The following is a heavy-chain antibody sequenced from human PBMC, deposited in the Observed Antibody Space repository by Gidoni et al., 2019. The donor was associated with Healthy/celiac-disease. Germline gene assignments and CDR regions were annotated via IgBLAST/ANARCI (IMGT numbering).Heavy chain of an antibody. CDR3: ARVLWFGEYDIDY. J-gene: IGHJ4*02. Sequence: QLQLHQSAPGLLMPSETPPFPCTVSGGSISSSSYYWGWIRHPPGKGLEWIGSIYYSGSTYYNPSLKSRVTMSGDTSKNQFSLELSSVTAADTAVYYCARVLWFGEYDIDYWGRGTLVTVSS. CDR2: IYYSGST. D-gene: IGHD3-10*01. V-gene: IGHV4-39*01. CDR1: GGSISSSSYY.